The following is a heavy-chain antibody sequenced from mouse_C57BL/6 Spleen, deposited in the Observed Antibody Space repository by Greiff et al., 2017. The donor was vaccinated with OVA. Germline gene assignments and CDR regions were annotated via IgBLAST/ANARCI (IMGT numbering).Heavy chain of an antibody. V-gene: IGHV5-4*01. CDR3: ARDGEPYAMDY. Sequence: EVKLMESGGGLVKPGGSLKLSCAASGFTFSSYAMSWVRQTPEKRLEWVATISDGGSYTYYPDNVKGRFTISRDNAKNNLYLQMSHLKSEDTAMYYCARDGEPYAMDYWGQGTSVTVSS. J-gene: IGHJ4*01. CDR2: ISDGGSYT. CDR1: GFTFSSYA.